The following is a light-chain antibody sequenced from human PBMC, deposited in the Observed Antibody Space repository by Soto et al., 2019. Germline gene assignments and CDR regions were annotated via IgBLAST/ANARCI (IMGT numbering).Light chain of an antibody. Sequence: DIQMTQSPSTLSASIGDRVTITCRASQTINNWLAWYQQKPGKAPNLLIYHASNLETGVPSRFSGSAFGTDFTLTISSLQPDDFAPYYCQHYNSYPWTFGQGTKVEIK. J-gene: IGKJ1*01. CDR1: QTINNW. CDR3: QHYNSYPWT. CDR2: HAS. V-gene: IGKV1-5*01.